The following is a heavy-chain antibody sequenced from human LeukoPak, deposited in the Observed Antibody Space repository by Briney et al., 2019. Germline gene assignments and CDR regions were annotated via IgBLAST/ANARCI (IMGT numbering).Heavy chain of an antibody. J-gene: IGHJ5*02. V-gene: IGHV4-39*01. Sequence: SETLSLTCTVSGGSISSSCYYWGWLRQPPGKGLEWIGSIYDSGSTYYNPSLKSRVTISVDTSKNQFSLKLSSVTAADTAVYYCARHVSAFGAVIWNWFDPWGQGTLVTVSS. CDR1: GGSISSSCYY. CDR2: IYDSGST. CDR3: ARHVSAFGAVIWNWFDP. D-gene: IGHD3-3*01.